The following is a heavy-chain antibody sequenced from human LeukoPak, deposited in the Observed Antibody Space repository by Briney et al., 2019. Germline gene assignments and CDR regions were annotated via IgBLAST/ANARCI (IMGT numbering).Heavy chain of an antibody. CDR1: GGSISSYY. CDR2: IYYSGST. V-gene: IGHV4-59*12. J-gene: IGHJ4*02. CDR3: ARALGGASLHY. D-gene: IGHD1-26*01. Sequence: SETLSLTCTVSGGSISSYYWSWIRQPPGKGLEWIGYIYYSGSTNYNPSLKSRVTISVDTSKNQFSLKLNSVTAADTAVYYCARALGGASLHYWGQGTLVTVSS.